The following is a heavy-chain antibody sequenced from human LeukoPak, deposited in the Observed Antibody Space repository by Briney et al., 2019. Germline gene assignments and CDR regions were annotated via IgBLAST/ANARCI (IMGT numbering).Heavy chain of an antibody. Sequence: PGGSLRLSCAASGFTFSSYGMHWVRQAPGKGLEWVAVISYDGSDKYYADSVKGRFTISRDNSKNTLYLQMNSLRAEDTAVYYCAKDPNPYGDYGMDVWGQGTTVTVSS. CDR1: GFTFSSYG. D-gene: IGHD4-17*01. CDR3: AKDPNPYGDYGMDV. J-gene: IGHJ6*02. CDR2: ISYDGSDK. V-gene: IGHV3-30*18.